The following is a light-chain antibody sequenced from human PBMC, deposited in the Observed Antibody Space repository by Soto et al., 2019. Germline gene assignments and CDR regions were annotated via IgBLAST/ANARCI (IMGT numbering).Light chain of an antibody. J-gene: IGKJ4*01. CDR1: QSFSIY. V-gene: IGKV1-39*01. CDR2: AAY. Sequence: DIQMTQSPSSLSASVGDRVTITCRATQSFSIYLNWYQQKPWKAPNLLIYAAYNLKSGVQSRFSGSGSGTDFTRTISSLQPEDVSTYHCQQRYRHPLTCGGGTKVEIK. CDR3: QQRYRHPLT.